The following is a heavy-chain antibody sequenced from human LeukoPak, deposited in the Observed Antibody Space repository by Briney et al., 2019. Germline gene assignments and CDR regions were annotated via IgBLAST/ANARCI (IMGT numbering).Heavy chain of an antibody. J-gene: IGHJ5*02. CDR1: GGSVSSSSFH. Sequence: SETLSLTCTVSGGSVSSSSFHWGWIRQPPGKGLEWIGSIYYSGTTYYNPSLQSRVTVSVDTSNNQFSLKMESVSAADTAIYYCVRHQCSGDRCKSVDWFDPWGQGILVTVSS. V-gene: IGHV4-39*01. CDR3: VRHQCSGDRCKSVDWFDP. D-gene: IGHD2-15*01. CDR2: IYYSGTT.